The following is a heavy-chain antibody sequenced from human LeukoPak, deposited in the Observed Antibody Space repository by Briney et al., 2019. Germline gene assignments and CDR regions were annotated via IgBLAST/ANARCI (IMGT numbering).Heavy chain of an antibody. Sequence: GGSLRLSCAASGFTFSSYGMHWVRQAPGKGLEWVSYISSSGSAIYYGDSVKGRFTISRDNAKNSLYLQMNSLRAEDTAVYYCARVAGTYYFDYWGQGTLVTVSS. J-gene: IGHJ4*02. D-gene: IGHD6-19*01. CDR3: ARVAGTYYFDY. CDR1: GFTFSSYG. V-gene: IGHV3-48*04. CDR2: ISSSGSAI.